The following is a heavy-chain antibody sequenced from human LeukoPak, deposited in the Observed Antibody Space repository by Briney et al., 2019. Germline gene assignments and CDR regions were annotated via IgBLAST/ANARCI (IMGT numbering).Heavy chain of an antibody. CDR2: FYTSGRT. CDR3: ARGAYGDYASHWFDP. Sequence: SETLSLTCTVSGGSISSYYWSWIRQPAGKGLEWIGRFYTSGRTNYNPSLKSRVTMSVDTSKNQFSLKLSSVTAADTAVYYCARGAYGDYASHWFDPWGQGTLVTVSS. J-gene: IGHJ5*02. CDR1: GGSISSYY. V-gene: IGHV4-4*07. D-gene: IGHD4-17*01.